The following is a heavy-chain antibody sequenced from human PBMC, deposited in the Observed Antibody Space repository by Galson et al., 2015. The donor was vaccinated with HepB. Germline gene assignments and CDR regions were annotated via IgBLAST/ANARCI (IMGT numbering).Heavy chain of an antibody. CDR2: IIPILGIA. J-gene: IGHJ4*02. V-gene: IGHV1-69*04. D-gene: IGHD2-15*01. CDR3: ARGSEYCSGGSCYVHFDY. CDR1: GGTFSSYA. Sequence: CKASGGTFSSYAISWVRQAPGQGLEWMGRIIPILGIANYAQKFQGRVTITRDTSASTAYMELSSLRSEDTAVYYCARGSEYCSGGSCYVHFDYWGQGTLVTVSS.